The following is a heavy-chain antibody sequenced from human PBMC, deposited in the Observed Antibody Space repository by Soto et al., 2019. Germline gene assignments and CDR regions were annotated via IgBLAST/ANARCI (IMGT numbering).Heavy chain of an antibody. J-gene: IGHJ5*02. Sequence: SETLSLTCAVYGGSFSGYYWSWIRQPPGKGLEWIGEINHSGSTNYNPSLKSRVTISVDTSKNQFSLKLSSVTAADTAVYYCARGGYSYGRYGWFDPWGQGTLVTVSS. V-gene: IGHV4-34*01. CDR3: ARGGYSYGRYGWFDP. CDR1: GGSFSGYY. CDR2: INHSGST. D-gene: IGHD5-18*01.